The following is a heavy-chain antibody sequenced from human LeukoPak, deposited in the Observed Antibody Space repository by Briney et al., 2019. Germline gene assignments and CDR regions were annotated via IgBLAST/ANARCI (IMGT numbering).Heavy chain of an antibody. CDR3: ARLEAYYYDSSGYSLGWFDP. CDR2: IYYSGST. J-gene: IGHJ5*02. V-gene: IGHV4-59*01. Sequence: PSETLPLTCTVSGGSISSYYWSWIRQPPGKELEWIGYIYYSGSTNYNPSLKSRVTISVDTSKNQFSLKLSSVTAADTAVYYCARLEAYYYDSSGYSLGWFDPWGQGTLVTVSS. CDR1: GGSISSYY. D-gene: IGHD3-22*01.